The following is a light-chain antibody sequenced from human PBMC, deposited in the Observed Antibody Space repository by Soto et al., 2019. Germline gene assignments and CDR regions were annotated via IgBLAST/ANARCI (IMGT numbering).Light chain of an antibody. CDR1: SSDVDGYNY. J-gene: IGLJ1*01. CDR3: SSYTSSNTYV. Sequence: QSVLTQPASVSGSPGQSITISCTGTSSDVDGYNYVSWYQQHPGKAPKLMIYDVSSRPSGVSDRFSGSKSCNTASLTISGLQAEDEADYYCSSYTSSNTYVFGTGTKVTVL. CDR2: DVS. V-gene: IGLV2-14*01.